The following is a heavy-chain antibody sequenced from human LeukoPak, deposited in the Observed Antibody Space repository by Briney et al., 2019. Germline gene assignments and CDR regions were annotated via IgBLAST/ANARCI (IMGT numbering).Heavy chain of an antibody. V-gene: IGHV3-64*01. D-gene: IGHD3-22*01. CDR3: ARWRHSIGYYYDG. Sequence: GGSLRLSCAASGFTFSSYTMHWVRQAPGKGLEYVSAISSNGGSTYYANSVKGRFTISRDNSKNTPYLQMGSLRAEDMAVYYCARWRHSIGYYYDGWGQGTLVTVSS. J-gene: IGHJ4*02. CDR1: GFTFSSYT. CDR2: ISSNGGST.